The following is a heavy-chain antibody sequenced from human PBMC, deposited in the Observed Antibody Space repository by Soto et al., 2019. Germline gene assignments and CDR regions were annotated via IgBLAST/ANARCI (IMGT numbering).Heavy chain of an antibody. CDR3: ARAGCSCGSCYYYSYYGMDV. CDR2: INPNSGGT. Sequence: ASVRVSCKASGYTFTSYGIHWVRQAPGQRLEWMGWINPNSGGTNYAQKVQGSVTMTRDTSISTAYMELSRLRSDDTAVYYCARAGCSCGSCYYYSYYGMDVWGQGTTVTVSS. V-gene: IGHV1-2*02. D-gene: IGHD2-15*01. CDR1: GYTFTSYG. J-gene: IGHJ6*02.